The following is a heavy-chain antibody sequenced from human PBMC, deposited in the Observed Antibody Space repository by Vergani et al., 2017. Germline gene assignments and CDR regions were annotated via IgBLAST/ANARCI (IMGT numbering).Heavy chain of an antibody. J-gene: IGHJ1*01. V-gene: IGHV4-30-4*01. D-gene: IGHD1-26*01. CDR3: AGYSGGDSEYFQH. CDR1: GGSISSDNYY. CDR2: IYYSGFT. Sequence: QVQLQESGPGLVKPSQTLSLTCTVSGGSISSDNYYRSWIRQPPGKGLEWIGYIYYSGFTYSNPSLKSRVTISVDTSKNQFSLKLSSVTAADAAVYYCAGYSGGDSEYFQHWGQGTLVTVSS.